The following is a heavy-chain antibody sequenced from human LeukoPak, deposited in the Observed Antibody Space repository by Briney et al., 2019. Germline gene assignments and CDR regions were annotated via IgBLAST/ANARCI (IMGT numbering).Heavy chain of an antibody. D-gene: IGHD4-11*01. J-gene: IGHJ4*02. CDR2: ISGSGGST. Sequence: GGSLRLSCAASGFPSSSHAMSWVRQAPGKGLEWVSAISGSGGSTYYADSVKGRFTISRDNSKNTLYLQMNSLRAEDTAVYYCAKDIMTTVTSFDYWGQGTLVTVSS. V-gene: IGHV3-23*01. CDR1: GFPSSSHA. CDR3: AKDIMTTVTSFDY.